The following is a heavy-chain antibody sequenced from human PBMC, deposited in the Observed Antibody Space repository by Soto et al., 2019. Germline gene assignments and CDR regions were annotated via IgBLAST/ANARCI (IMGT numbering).Heavy chain of an antibody. J-gene: IGHJ4*02. CDR3: ARDDYYYDSSGYLTFDY. V-gene: IGHV5-51*01. Sequence: SLKISCEYSGYRFTSYWIACVRQMPGKGLEWMGIVYVDDSDTKYSPSFEGRFTISRDNSKNTLYLQMNSLRAEDTAVYYCARDDYYYDSSGYLTFDYWGQGTLVTVSS. D-gene: IGHD3-22*01. CDR1: GYRFTSYW. CDR2: VYVDDSDT.